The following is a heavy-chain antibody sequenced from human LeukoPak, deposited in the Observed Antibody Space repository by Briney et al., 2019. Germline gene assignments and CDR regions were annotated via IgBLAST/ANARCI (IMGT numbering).Heavy chain of an antibody. Sequence: SVKVSCKASGYTFTGYYMHWVRQAPGQGLEWMGGIIPIFGTANYAQKFQGRVTITADKSTSTAYMELSSLRSEDTAVYYCASAQDYGYYFDYWGQGTLVTVSS. D-gene: IGHD4-17*01. CDR1: GYTFTGYY. V-gene: IGHV1-69*06. J-gene: IGHJ4*02. CDR2: IIPIFGTA. CDR3: ASAQDYGYYFDY.